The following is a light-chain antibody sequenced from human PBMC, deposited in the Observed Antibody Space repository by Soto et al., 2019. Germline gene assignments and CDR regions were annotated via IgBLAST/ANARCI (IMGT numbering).Light chain of an antibody. CDR2: LGS. CDR3: MQALQTPVT. CDR1: QSLLHSNGYNC. J-gene: IGKJ4*01. Sequence: DIVMTQSPLSLPVTPGEPASISCRSSQSLLHSNGYNCLDWYLQKPGQSPQLLIHLGSNRASGVPDRFSGSGSGTDFTLRISRVEAEYVGVYYCMQALQTPVTFGGGTKVEIK. V-gene: IGKV2-28*01.